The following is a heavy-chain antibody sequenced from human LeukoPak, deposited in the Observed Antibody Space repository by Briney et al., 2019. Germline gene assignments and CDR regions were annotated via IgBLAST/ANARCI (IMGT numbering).Heavy chain of an antibody. CDR3: AKARYYYYGMDV. CDR1: GFTFSGSW. J-gene: IGHJ6*02. V-gene: IGHV3-74*01. Sequence: QAGGSLRLSCVASGFTFSGSWMHWVRQAPGKGLVWVSRINPNGRITDYADSVKGRFTISRDNSKNTLYLQMNSLRAEDTAVYYCAKARYYYYGMDVWGQGTTVTVSS. CDR2: INPNGRIT.